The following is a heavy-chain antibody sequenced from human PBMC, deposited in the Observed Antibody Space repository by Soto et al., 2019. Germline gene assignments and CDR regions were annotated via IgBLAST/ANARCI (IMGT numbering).Heavy chain of an antibody. V-gene: IGHV3-30-3*01. CDR1: GFTFSSYA. CDR3: ARERVVGSDAFDI. CDR2: ISYDGSNK. J-gene: IGHJ3*02. Sequence: QVQLVESGGGVVQPGRSLRLSCAASGFTFSSYAMHWVRQAPGKGLEWVAVISYDGSNKYYADSVKGRFTISRDNSKNTLYLQMNSLRAEDTAVYYCARERVVGSDAFDIWGQGTMVTVSS. D-gene: IGHD2-2*01.